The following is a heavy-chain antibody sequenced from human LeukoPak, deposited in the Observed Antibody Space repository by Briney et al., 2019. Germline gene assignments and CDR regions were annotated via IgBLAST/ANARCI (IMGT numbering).Heavy chain of an antibody. V-gene: IGHV4-31*03. Sequence: SQTLSLTCTVSGGSISSGGYYWSWIRQHPGKGLEWIGYIYYSGSTYYNPSLKSRVTISVDTSKNQFSLKLSSLTAADTAVYYCARDQGYDILTGYYWLSHWFDPWGQGTLVTVSS. CDR1: GGSISSGGYY. CDR2: IYYSGST. CDR3: ARDQGYDILTGYYWLSHWFDP. J-gene: IGHJ5*02. D-gene: IGHD3-9*01.